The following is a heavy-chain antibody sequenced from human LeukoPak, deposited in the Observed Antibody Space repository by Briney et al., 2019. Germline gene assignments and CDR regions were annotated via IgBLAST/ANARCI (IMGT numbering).Heavy chain of an antibody. CDR1: GASISSSSRADYFF. Sequence: PSETLSLTCTVSGASISSSSRADYFFWGWIRQAPGKGLEWIGSIDYSGHTYYNPSLKTRATISVDTPKNQFSLSLRSVTAADTAVYYCARPLYNSWDRFDPWGQRTLITVS. V-gene: IGHV4-39*01. J-gene: IGHJ5*02. CDR3: ARPLYNSWDRFDP. D-gene: IGHD3-16*01. CDR2: IDYSGHT.